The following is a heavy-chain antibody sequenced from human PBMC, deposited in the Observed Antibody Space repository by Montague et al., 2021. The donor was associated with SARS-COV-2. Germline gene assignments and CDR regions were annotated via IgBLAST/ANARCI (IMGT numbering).Heavy chain of an antibody. D-gene: IGHD3-10*01. J-gene: IGHJ5*02. CDR2: IYYSGTA. V-gene: IGHV4-59*08. CDR1: GGSISTYY. CDR3: AGLVGGRATRFDP. Sequence: SETLSLTCTVSGGSISTYYWSWIRQPPGKGLEWIGYIYYSGTANYNPSLKSLVTISVDTSKNQFSLKVRSVTAADTAVDYCAGLVGGRATRFDPWGQGTLVTVSS.